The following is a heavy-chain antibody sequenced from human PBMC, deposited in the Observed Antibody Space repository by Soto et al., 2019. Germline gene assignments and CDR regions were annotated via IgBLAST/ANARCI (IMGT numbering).Heavy chain of an antibody. D-gene: IGHD3-9*01. CDR2: IIHIFGIA. V-gene: IGHV1-69*10. CDR1: GGTFSSYA. CDR3: ARKSGNYDILTGNWFDP. J-gene: IGHJ5*02. Sequence: ASVKVSCKASGGTFSSYAISWVRQAPGQGLEGMGGIIHIFGIANYAQKFQGRVTITADKSTSTAYMELSSLRSEDTAVYYCARKSGNYDILTGNWFDPWGQGTLVTVSS.